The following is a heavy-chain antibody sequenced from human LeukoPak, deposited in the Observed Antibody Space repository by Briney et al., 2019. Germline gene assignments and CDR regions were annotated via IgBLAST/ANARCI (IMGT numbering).Heavy chain of an antibody. CDR2: ISSSSSYI. Sequence: GGSLRLSCAASGFTFSSYSMNWVRQAPGKGLEWASSISSSSSYIYYADSVKGRFTISRDNAKNSLYLQMNSLRAEDTAVYYCARDLSSSTSCYSYWGQGTLVTVSS. V-gene: IGHV3-21*01. D-gene: IGHD2-2*01. J-gene: IGHJ4*02. CDR1: GFTFSSYS. CDR3: ARDLSSSTSCYSY.